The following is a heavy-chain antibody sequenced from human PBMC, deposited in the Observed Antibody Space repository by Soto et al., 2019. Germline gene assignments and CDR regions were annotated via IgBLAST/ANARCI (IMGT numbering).Heavy chain of an antibody. D-gene: IGHD3-10*01. CDR3: ATRTDYYYGSGSLGGMDV. CDR2: IYYSGST. CDR1: GGSISSGSYY. Sequence: QVQLQGSGPGLVKPSQTLSLTCTVSGGSISSGSYYWSWIRQLPGKGLEWIGYIYYSGSTYYNPSLKSRVTISVDTSKNQFSLKLNSVTAADTAVYYCATRTDYYYGSGSLGGMDVWGQGTTVTVSS. J-gene: IGHJ6*02. V-gene: IGHV4-31*03.